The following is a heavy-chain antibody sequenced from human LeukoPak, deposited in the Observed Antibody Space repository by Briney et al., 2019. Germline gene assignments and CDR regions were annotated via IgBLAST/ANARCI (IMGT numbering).Heavy chain of an antibody. CDR1: GFTFSCYT. V-gene: IGHV3-48*01. CDR2: IGTSSTTI. Sequence: GGSLRLSCAASGFTFSCYTMNWVRQPPGKGLEWVSNIGTSSTTIYYADSVKGRLTISRDNAKNSLYLQMNSLRADDTAVYYCARFAAGGSYYYYMDVWGKGTTVTVSS. J-gene: IGHJ6*03. D-gene: IGHD6-25*01. CDR3: ARFAAGGSYYYYMDV.